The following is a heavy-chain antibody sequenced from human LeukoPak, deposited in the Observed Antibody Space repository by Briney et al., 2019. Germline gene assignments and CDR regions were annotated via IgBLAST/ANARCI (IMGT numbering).Heavy chain of an antibody. CDR3: AILITLTEHFQQ. Sequence: GGSLRLSCAASGLTLSDCYMSWIRQAPGKGLECVAYIYPGGGVIYYADSVKGRFTSSRDNAKNSLYLQMNSLRAEDTAVYYCAILITLTEHFQQWGQGTLVTDSS. D-gene: IGHD3-16*01. CDR1: GLTLSDCY. CDR2: IYPGGGVI. J-gene: IGHJ1*01. V-gene: IGHV3-11*04.